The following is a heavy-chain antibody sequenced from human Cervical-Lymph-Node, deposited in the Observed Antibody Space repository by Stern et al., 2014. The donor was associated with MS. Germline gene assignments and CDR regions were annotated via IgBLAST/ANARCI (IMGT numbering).Heavy chain of an antibody. CDR3: ARLRGYNVLTGYLDY. CDR2: IKPSGDST. J-gene: IGHJ4*02. CDR1: GYTFTNYY. D-gene: IGHD3-9*01. V-gene: IGHV1-46*01. Sequence: QEQLVQSGAEVKKPGASVKISCKASGYTFTNYYMHWVRQAPGQGLEWMGIIKPSGDSTSYAQKFEGRGTMTRDTSTSTVNMELSSLTSGDTAVYYCARLRGYNVLTGYLDYWGQGTLVTVSS.